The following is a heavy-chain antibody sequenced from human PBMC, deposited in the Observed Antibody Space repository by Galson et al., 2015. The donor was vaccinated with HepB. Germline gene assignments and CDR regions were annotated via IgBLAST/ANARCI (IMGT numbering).Heavy chain of an antibody. CDR1: GGTFSNNA. Sequence: SVKVSCKASGGTFSNNAISWVRQAPGQGLEWMGGIIPMFGKGNYAQKFQGRVTLTADESTNTTYMELSSLRSEDTAVYYCVRDYGSELSFAAFDIWGQGTMVTVSS. CDR3: VRDYGSELSFAAFDI. J-gene: IGHJ3*02. V-gene: IGHV1-69*13. CDR2: IIPMFGKG. D-gene: IGHD4-17*01.